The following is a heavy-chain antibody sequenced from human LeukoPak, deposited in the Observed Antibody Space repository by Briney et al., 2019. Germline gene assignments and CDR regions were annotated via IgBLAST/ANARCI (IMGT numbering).Heavy chain of an antibody. Sequence: GGSLRLSCAASGFRFSNCGMHWVRQAPGKGLVWVSRINSDGRSTTYADSVKGRFTISKDNAKSTLYLQMNSLRAEDTGVYYCARGSDETVTLSGWFDPRGQGTLVTVSS. V-gene: IGHV3-74*03. CDR2: INSDGRST. D-gene: IGHD4-17*01. CDR3: ARGSDETVTLSGWFDP. CDR1: GFRFSNCG. J-gene: IGHJ5*02.